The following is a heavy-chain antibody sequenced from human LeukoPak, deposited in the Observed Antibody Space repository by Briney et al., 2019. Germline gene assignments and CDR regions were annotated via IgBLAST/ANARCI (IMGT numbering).Heavy chain of an antibody. CDR2: IYYRGTT. V-gene: IGHV4-59*12. D-gene: IGHD5-12*01. CDR1: GGSFSGYY. Sequence: SETLSLTCAVYGGSFSGYYWSWIRQPPGKGLEWIGYIYYRGTTSYNPFLKSRVTISVDTSKNQLSLKLNSVTAADTAVYYCARLPRYGGYDHFDYWGQGILVIVSS. CDR3: ARLPRYGGYDHFDY. J-gene: IGHJ4*02.